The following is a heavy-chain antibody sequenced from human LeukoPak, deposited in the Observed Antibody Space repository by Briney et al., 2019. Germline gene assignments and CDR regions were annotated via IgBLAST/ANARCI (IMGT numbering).Heavy chain of an antibody. Sequence: GGSLRLSCAASGFTFSDYYMSWIRQAPGKGLEWLASINQDGSEKYYVDSVKGRFTISRDNAKNSLYLQMNSLTAEDTAVYYCTTFYSRLTDYWGQGTVVTVSS. CDR3: TTFYSRLTDY. J-gene: IGHJ4*02. D-gene: IGHD2/OR15-2a*01. CDR2: INQDGSEK. V-gene: IGHV3-7*05. CDR1: GFTFSDYY.